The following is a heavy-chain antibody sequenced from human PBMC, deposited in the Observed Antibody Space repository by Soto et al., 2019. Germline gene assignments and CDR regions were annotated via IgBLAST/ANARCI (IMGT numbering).Heavy chain of an antibody. J-gene: IGHJ4*02. CDR2: ISGSGGST. D-gene: IGHD3-10*01. V-gene: IGHV3-23*01. CDR3: AKDCLPTRFGELLFWEC. CDR1: GFTFSSYA. Sequence: GGSLRLSCAASGFTFSSYAMSWVRQAPGKGLEWVSAISGSGGSTYYADSVKGRFTISRDNSKNTLYLQMNSLRAEDTAVYYCAKDCLPTRFGELLFWECWGQGTLVTVSS.